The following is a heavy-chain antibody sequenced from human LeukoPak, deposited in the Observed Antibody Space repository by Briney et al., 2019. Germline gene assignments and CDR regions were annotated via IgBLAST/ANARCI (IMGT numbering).Heavy chain of an antibody. J-gene: IGHJ3*02. D-gene: IGHD3-22*01. CDR2: ISAYNGNT. Sequence: ASVKVSCKASGYTFTSYGISWVRQAPGQGLEWMGWISAYNGNTNYAQKLQGRVTMTTDTSTSTAYMELRSLRSDDTAVYYCARDREITMIVVVNNDAFDIWGQGTMVTVSS. V-gene: IGHV1-18*01. CDR1: GYTFTSYG. CDR3: ARDREITMIVVVNNDAFDI.